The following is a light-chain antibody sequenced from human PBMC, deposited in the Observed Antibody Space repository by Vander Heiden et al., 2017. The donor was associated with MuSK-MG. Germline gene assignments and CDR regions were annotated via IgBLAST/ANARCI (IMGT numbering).Light chain of an antibody. CDR2: GAT. V-gene: IGKV1-39*01. CDR3: QQTVSNPSYT. Sequence: PDLLIYGATTLQSGVPSRFSGSGSGTDFTLTITTLQPEDFATYYCQQTVSNPSYTFGQGTKMPIK. J-gene: IGKJ2*01.